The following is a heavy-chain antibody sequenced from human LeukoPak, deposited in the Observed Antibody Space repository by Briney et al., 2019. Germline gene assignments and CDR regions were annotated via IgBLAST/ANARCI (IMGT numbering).Heavy chain of an antibody. CDR2: IYYSGST. CDR3: ARGSSSWYRPYYGMDV. CDR1: GGSISSGGYY. Sequence: SETLSLTCTVSGGSISSGGYYWSWIRQHPGKGLEWIGYIYYSGSTYYNPSLKSRVTISVDTSKNQFSLKLSSVTAADTAVYYCARGSSSWYRPYYGMDVWGQGTTVTVSS. V-gene: IGHV4-31*03. D-gene: IGHD6-13*01. J-gene: IGHJ6*02.